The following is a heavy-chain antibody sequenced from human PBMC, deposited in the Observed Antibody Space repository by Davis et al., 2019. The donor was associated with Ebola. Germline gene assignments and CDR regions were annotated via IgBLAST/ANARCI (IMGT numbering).Heavy chain of an antibody. V-gene: IGHV1-46*01. D-gene: IGHD3-22*01. CDR2: INPITGGT. CDR1: GYRFTSYS. CDR3: AREGGRYYDSSGYVFDI. J-gene: IGHJ3*02. Sequence: ASLKISCKASGYRFTSYSMHWVRQAPGQGLEWMGIINPITGGTSYAQNFQVRVNMTRDTSTSTVYMELSSLRSEDTAVYYCAREGGRYYDSSGYVFDIWGQGTMVKVSS.